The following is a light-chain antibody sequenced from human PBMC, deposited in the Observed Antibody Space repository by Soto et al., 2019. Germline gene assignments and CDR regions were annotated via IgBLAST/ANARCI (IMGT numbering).Light chain of an antibody. CDR1: SSNIGAGYD. V-gene: IGLV1-40*01. J-gene: IGLJ1*01. CDR2: GNS. CDR3: QSYDSSLSGSYV. Sequence: SVLTQTPSVSGAPGRRVTISCTGSSSNIGAGYDVHWYQQLPGTAPKLLIYGNSNRPSGVPDRFSGSKSGTSASPAITGLQAEDEADYYRQSYDSSLSGSYVFGTGTKVTVL.